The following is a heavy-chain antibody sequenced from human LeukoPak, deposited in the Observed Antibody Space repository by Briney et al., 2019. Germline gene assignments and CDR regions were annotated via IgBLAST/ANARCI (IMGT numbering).Heavy chain of an antibody. V-gene: IGHV5-51*01. CDR2: VYPRDSAT. CDR1: GYSFTNYW. D-gene: IGHD5-24*01. Sequence: GESLKISCKGSGYSFTNYWIGWVRQIPGKGLEWIGIVYPRDSATRYSPSFQGQVTISADKSISTVYLQWSSLKASDTAMYYCVRSISIDMAVDYWGQGTLVTVSS. CDR3: VRSISIDMAVDY. J-gene: IGHJ4*02.